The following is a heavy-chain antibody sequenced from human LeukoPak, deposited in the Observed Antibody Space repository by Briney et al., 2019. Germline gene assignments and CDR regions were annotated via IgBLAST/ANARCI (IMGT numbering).Heavy chain of an antibody. CDR3: ARDRRYCSGGSCYSNAFDI. CDR1: GGSISSYY. J-gene: IGHJ3*02. D-gene: IGHD2-15*01. CDR2: IFFTGNT. V-gene: IGHV4-59*12. Sequence: PSETLSPTCTVSGGSISSYYWSWIRQPPGEALQWIGYIFFTGNTNYNPSLRSRVTISIDTSKNQFSLKLSSVTAADTAVYYCARDRRYCSGGSCYSNAFDIWGQGTMVTVSS.